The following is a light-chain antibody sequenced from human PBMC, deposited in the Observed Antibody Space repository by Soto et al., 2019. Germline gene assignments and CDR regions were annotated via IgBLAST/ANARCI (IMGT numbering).Light chain of an antibody. Sequence: IVLTQSPATLSLSPGDRASLSCRSSQSVRTYLAWYHQQPGQAPRLLIYDASYRAAGIPARFSGSGSGTDFTLTISRLVPEVFAVDYCQQRVFPVAFGGGTKVEIK. CDR1: QSVRTY. V-gene: IGKV3-11*01. J-gene: IGKJ4*01. CDR2: DAS. CDR3: QQRVFPVA.